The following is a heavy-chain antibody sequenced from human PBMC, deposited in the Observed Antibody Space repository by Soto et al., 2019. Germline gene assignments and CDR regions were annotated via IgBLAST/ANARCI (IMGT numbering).Heavy chain of an antibody. Sequence: ASVKVSCKASGYTFTSYYMHWVREAPGQGLEWMGIINPSGGSTSYAQKFQGRVTMSRDTCTSTVYMELSSLRSEDTAVYYCARDSPSGSYVLDYWGQGTLVTVSS. V-gene: IGHV1-46*01. CDR2: INPSGGST. CDR1: GYTFTSYY. J-gene: IGHJ4*02. CDR3: ARDSPSGSYVLDY. D-gene: IGHD1-26*01.